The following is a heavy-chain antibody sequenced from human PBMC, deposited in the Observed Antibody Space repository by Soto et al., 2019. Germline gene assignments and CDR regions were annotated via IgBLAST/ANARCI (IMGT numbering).Heavy chain of an antibody. D-gene: IGHD1-26*01. CDR2: VSVGGIST. CDR3: SNSGVPGSYLYFDL. CDR1: GFTFSSHA. V-gene: IGHV3-23*01. Sequence: PGGSLRLCCTVSGFTFSSHAMTWVRQAPGEWLEWVSAVSVGGISTYYGDSVKGRVTISRDNSKNTMYLQMNSLRAEDTAVSYCSNSGVPGSYLYFDLWGRGTLVTVSS. J-gene: IGHJ2*01.